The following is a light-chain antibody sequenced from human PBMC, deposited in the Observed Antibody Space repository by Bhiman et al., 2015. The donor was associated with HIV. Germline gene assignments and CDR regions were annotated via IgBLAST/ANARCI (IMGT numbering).Light chain of an antibody. CDR2: DVA. CDR3: CSYAASSVV. V-gene: IGLV2-14*03. J-gene: IGLJ2*01. Sequence: QSALTQPASVSGSPGESITISCTGTKNDIGSYSYVSWYQQHPGKAPKLMIYDVAKRPSGVSHRFSGSRSGNTASLTISGLQTEDEAEYFCCSYAASSVVFGGGTKLTVL. CDR1: KNDIGSYSY.